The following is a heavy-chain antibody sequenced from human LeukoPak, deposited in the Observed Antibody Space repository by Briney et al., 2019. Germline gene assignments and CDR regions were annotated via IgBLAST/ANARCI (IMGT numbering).Heavy chain of an antibody. CDR3: ARPTAIMITFGGVIDDAFDI. V-gene: IGHV5-51*01. Sequence: GESLKISCKGSGYSFTSYWIGWVRQMPGKGLEWMGIIYPGDSDTRYSPSFQGQVTIPANKSISTAYLQWSSLKASDTAMYYCARPTAIMITFGGVIDDAFDIWGQGTMVTVSS. J-gene: IGHJ3*02. CDR1: GYSFTSYW. CDR2: IYPGDSDT. D-gene: IGHD3-16*02.